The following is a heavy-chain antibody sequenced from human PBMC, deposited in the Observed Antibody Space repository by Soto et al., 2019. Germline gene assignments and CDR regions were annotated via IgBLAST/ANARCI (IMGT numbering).Heavy chain of an antibody. J-gene: IGHJ4*02. Sequence: EVQQLESGGGLVQPGGSLRLSCAASGFTFSSYGMSWVRQAPGTGLEWVSAISGSGGSTYNADSVKGRFTISRDNSKNTLDLQMNSLRAEDTAVYYCAKNEGYSSCWYLDWGQGTLVTVSS. V-gene: IGHV3-23*01. CDR2: ISGSGGST. CDR3: AKNEGYSSCWYLD. D-gene: IGHD6-19*01. CDR1: GFTFSSYG.